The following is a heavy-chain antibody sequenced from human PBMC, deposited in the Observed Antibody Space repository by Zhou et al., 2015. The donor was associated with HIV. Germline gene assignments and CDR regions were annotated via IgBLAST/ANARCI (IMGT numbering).Heavy chain of an antibody. CDR2: IKQDGSET. CDR1: GFTFSDYY. CDR3: VRGAGWLLDY. D-gene: IGHD5-24*01. V-gene: IGHV3-7*01. Sequence: VQLVESGGGLVKPGGSLRLSCAASGFTFSDYYMSWIRQTPGKGLEWVAIIKQDGSETYYEDSVTGRFTISRDNADNSLHLQMNSLRGEDTAVYYCVRGAGWLLDYWGQGILVAVSS. J-gene: IGHJ4*02.